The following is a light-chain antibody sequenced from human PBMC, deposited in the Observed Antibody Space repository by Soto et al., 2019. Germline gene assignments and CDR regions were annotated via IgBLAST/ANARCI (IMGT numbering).Light chain of an antibody. Sequence: QSALTQLRSVSGSPGQSVSISCTGTSSDVGGYNYVSWYQQHPGKAPKVIIYDVSKRPSGVPDRFSGSKSGNTASLTISGLQSEDEADYYCCSYAGRYTDVFGTGTKVTVL. CDR1: SSDVGGYNY. CDR2: DVS. J-gene: IGLJ1*01. CDR3: CSYAGRYTDV. V-gene: IGLV2-11*01.